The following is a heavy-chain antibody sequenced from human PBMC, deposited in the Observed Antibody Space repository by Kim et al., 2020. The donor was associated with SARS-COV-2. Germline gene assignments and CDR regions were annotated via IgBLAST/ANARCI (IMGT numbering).Heavy chain of an antibody. CDR3: ARDRDIVVVPAAPTMFDP. J-gene: IGHJ5*02. V-gene: IGHV3-11*06. Sequence: KCRFTISRDNAKNSLYLQMNSRRAEDTAVYYCARDRDIVVVPAAPTMFDPWGQGTLVTVSS. D-gene: IGHD2-2*01.